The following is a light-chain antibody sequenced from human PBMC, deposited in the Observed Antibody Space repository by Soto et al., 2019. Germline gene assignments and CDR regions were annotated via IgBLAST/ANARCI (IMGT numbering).Light chain of an antibody. J-gene: IGKJ2*01. V-gene: IGKV3-20*01. CDR1: QRVSNSY. CDR3: QQYERPPFA. Sequence: EIVLTQSPGTLSLSPGDRATLSCRASQRVSNSYLAWYQQKPGQAPRLLIYDASTRAAGVPDRDTGGGSGTDFTLTISALEPEDFALYFCQQYERPPFAFGQGTRLEI. CDR2: DAS.